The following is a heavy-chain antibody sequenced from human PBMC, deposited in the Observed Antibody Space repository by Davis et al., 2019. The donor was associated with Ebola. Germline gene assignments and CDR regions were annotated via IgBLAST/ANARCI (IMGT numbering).Heavy chain of an antibody. CDR2: ISAYNGNT. J-gene: IGHJ4*02. Sequence: ASVKVSCKASGYTFTSYGISWVRQAPGQGLEWMGWISAYNGNTNYAQKLQGRVTITADESTSTAYMELSSLRSEDTAVYYCASSTGDYDILTGYYFLDYWGRGTLVTVSS. D-gene: IGHD3-9*01. CDR1: GYTFTSYG. CDR3: ASSTGDYDILTGYYFLDY. V-gene: IGHV1-18*01.